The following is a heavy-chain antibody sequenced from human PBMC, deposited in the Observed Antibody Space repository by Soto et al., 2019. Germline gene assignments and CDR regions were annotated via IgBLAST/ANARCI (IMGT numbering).Heavy chain of an antibody. Sequence: QVQLQESGPGLVRPAETLSLTCSVSPGSMRTYYWTWIRQSPGKGLEWIGQISHTGRTKYNPSLESGVTFSVDRSRKQFSLKLSSVTAADTALYYCARDDTTGLFDFWGQGTLVTVSS. CDR3: ARDDTTGLFDF. D-gene: IGHD4-17*01. J-gene: IGHJ4*02. CDR2: ISHTGRT. V-gene: IGHV4-59*01. CDR1: PGSMRTYY.